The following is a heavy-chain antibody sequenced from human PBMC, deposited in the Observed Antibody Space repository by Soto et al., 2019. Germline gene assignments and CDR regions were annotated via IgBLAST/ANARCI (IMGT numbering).Heavy chain of an antibody. CDR3: ARGTYDSSGYYATGYYYYGMDV. V-gene: IGHV1-46*03. Sequence: SVKLSCKDSGYSKTEISMHWVRQAPEQGLEWMGIINPSGGSTSYAQRFQGRVTMTRDTSTSTVYMELSSLRSEDTAVYYCARGTYDSSGYYATGYYYYGMDVWGQGTTVTVSS. D-gene: IGHD3-22*01. J-gene: IGHJ6*02. CDR2: INPSGGST. CDR1: GYSKTEIS.